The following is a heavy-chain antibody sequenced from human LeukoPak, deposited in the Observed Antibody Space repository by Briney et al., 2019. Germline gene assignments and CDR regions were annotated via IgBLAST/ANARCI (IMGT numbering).Heavy chain of an antibody. V-gene: IGHV3-48*03. CDR2: ISIGGRTQ. CDR3: ARDGVVEGSYFDY. D-gene: IGHD2-8*01. J-gene: IGHJ4*02. Sequence: GGSLRLSCAASGFTFSSYEMNWVRQAPGKGLEWVSYISIGGRTQYYADSVKGRFTISRDNAKNSLYLQMNSLRAEDTAVYYCARDGVVEGSYFDYWGQGTLVTVSS. CDR1: GFTFSSYE.